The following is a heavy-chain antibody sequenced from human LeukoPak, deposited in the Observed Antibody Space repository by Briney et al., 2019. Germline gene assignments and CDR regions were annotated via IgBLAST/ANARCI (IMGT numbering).Heavy chain of an antibody. CDR3: AREITSHPDAFDL. D-gene: IGHD3-10*01. CDR2: IHMSGNAI. Sequence: GGSLRLSCAASGFTFSDFELSWVRQAPGKGLEWVSYIHMSGNAIYYADSVKGRFTISRDNAKNSLFLEMNSLRGEDTVIYFCAREITSHPDAFDLWGHGTLVTVSS. V-gene: IGHV3-48*03. CDR1: GFTFSDFE. J-gene: IGHJ3*01.